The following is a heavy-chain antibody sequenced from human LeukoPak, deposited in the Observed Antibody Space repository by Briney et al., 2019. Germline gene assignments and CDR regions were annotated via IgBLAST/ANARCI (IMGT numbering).Heavy chain of an antibody. J-gene: IGHJ5*02. V-gene: IGHV4-31*03. Sequence: PSETLSLTCTVSGGSISSGGYYWSWIRQHPGKGLEWIGYIYYSGSTYYNPSLKSRVTISVGTSKNQFSLKLSSVTAADTAVYYCARVPGGYGSGRNNWFDPWGQGTLVTVSS. CDR2: IYYSGST. D-gene: IGHD3-10*01. CDR1: GGSISSGGYY. CDR3: ARVPGGYGSGRNNWFDP.